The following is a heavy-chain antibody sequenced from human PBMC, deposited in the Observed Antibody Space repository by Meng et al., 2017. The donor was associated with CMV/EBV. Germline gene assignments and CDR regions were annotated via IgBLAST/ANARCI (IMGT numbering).Heavy chain of an antibody. D-gene: IGHD3-10*01. Sequence: ASVKVSCKASGYTFTSYYMHWVRQAPGQGLEWMGIINPSGGSTSYAQKFQGRVTMTRDTSTSTVYMELSSLRSEDTAVYYCARDQARKWGYGSGSGYYYGMDVWGQGTTVPSP. CDR1: GYTFTSYY. CDR2: INPSGGST. V-gene: IGHV1-46*01. CDR3: ARDQARKWGYGSGSGYYYGMDV. J-gene: IGHJ6*02.